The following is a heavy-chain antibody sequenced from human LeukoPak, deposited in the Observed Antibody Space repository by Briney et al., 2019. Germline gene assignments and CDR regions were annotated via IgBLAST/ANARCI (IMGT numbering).Heavy chain of an antibody. CDR1: GYTFTGYY. J-gene: IGHJ6*03. D-gene: IGHD6-19*01. Sequence: ASVKASCKASGYTFTGYYMHWVRQAPGQGLEWMGRINPNSGGTNYAQKFQGRVTMTRDTSISTAYMELSRLRSDDTAVYYCARATIAVAGKGYYYYYMDVWGKGTTVTVSS. V-gene: IGHV1-2*06. CDR2: INPNSGGT. CDR3: ARATIAVAGKGYYYYYMDV.